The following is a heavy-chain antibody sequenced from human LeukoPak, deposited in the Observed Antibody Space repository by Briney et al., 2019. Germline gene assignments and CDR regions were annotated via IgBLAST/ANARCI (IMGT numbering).Heavy chain of an antibody. CDR3: AKDPLRGYYGGNSGY. V-gene: IGHV3-23*01. CDR1: GFTFSSYA. D-gene: IGHD4-23*01. CDR2: ISGSGGST. J-gene: IGHJ4*02. Sequence: PGGSLRLSCAASGFTFSSYAMGWVRQAPGKGLEWVSAISGSGGSTYYADFVKGRFTISRDNSKNTLYLQMNSLRAEDTAVYYCAKDPLRGYYGGNSGYWGQGTLVTVSS.